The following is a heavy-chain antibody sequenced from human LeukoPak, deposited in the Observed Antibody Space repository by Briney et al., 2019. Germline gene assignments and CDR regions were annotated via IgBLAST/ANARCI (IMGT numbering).Heavy chain of an antibody. V-gene: IGHV4-59*01. Sequence: PSETLSLTCTVSGGSISSYYWSWIRQPPGKGLEWIGYIYYSGSTNYNPSLKSRVTISVDTSKNQFSLKLSSVTAADTAVYYCARQRACSSTSCYRRRDNWFDPWGQGTLVTVSS. CDR3: ARQRACSSTSCYRRRDNWFDP. D-gene: IGHD2-2*01. J-gene: IGHJ5*02. CDR1: GGSISSYY. CDR2: IYYSGST.